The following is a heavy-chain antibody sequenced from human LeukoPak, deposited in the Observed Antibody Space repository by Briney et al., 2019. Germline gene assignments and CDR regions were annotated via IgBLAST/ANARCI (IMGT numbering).Heavy chain of an antibody. CDR3: ARGTVSDCSGGSCYRTNYYYYMDV. V-gene: IGHV4-34*01. J-gene: IGHJ6*03. CDR2: INHSGST. D-gene: IGHD2-15*01. Sequence: SETLSLTCAVYGGSFSGYYWSWIRQPPGKGLEWIGEINHSGSTNYNPSLKSRVTISVDTSKNQFPLKLSSVTAADTAVYYCARGTVSDCSGGSCYRTNYYYYMDVWGKGTTVTVSS. CDR1: GGSFSGYY.